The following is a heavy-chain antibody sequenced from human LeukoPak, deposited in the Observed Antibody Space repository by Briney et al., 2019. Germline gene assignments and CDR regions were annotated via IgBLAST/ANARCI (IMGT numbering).Heavy chain of an antibody. CDR3: ARGIIGYYFDY. V-gene: IGHV1-18*01. Sequence: ASVKVSCKTSGYTFTIYGISWVRQAPGQGLEWMGLISAYGNTNYAQNLQGRVTMTTDTSTSTAYMELRSLRSDDTAVYYCARGIIGYYFDYWGQGTLVTVSS. CDR1: GYTFTIYG. J-gene: IGHJ4*02. CDR2: ISAYGNT. D-gene: IGHD2-15*01.